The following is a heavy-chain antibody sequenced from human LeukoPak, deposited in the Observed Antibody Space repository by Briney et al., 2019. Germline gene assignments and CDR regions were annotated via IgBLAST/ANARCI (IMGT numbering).Heavy chain of an antibody. Sequence: GGSLRLSCAASGFIFSGYEMNWVRQAPGKGLEWVSYISSSGSAIYYADSVKGRFTISRDNAKNSLYLQMNSLRAEDTAVYHCAKGSAFDHWGQGTLVTVSS. CDR2: ISSSGSAI. CDR1: GFIFSGYE. CDR3: AKGSAFDH. V-gene: IGHV3-48*03. J-gene: IGHJ4*02.